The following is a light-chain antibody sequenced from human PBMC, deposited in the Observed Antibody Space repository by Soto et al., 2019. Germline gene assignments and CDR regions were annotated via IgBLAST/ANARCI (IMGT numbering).Light chain of an antibody. J-gene: IGKJ4*01. V-gene: IGKV1-39*01. CDR3: QHSYSLPPT. CDR1: QSISNY. CDR2: TAS. Sequence: DLQMTQSPSYLSASVGDRVTITCRASQSISNYLNWYQQKPGKAPKLLIYTASSLKSGVPSRFSGSRSGTDFTLTISSLQPEDFATYFCQHSYSLPPTFGGGTKVEIK.